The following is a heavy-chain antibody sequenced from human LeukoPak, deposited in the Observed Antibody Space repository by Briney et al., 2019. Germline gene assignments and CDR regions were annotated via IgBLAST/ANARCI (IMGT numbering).Heavy chain of an antibody. D-gene: IGHD6-19*01. J-gene: IGHJ5*02. Sequence: PSETLSLTCTVSGGSISSGSYYWSWIRQPAGKGLEWIGRIYTSGSTNYNPSLKSRVTISVGTSKNQFSLKLSSVTAADTAVYYCARAWRPLQYSSGWYGNWFDPWGQGTLVTVSS. V-gene: IGHV4-61*02. CDR2: IYTSGST. CDR3: ARAWRPLQYSSGWYGNWFDP. CDR1: GGSISSGSYY.